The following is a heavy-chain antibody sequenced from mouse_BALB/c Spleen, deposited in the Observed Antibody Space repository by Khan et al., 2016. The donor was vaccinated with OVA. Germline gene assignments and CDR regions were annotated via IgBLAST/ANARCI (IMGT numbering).Heavy chain of an antibody. Sequence: EVQLQESGPGLVKPSQSLSLTCTVTGYSITSDYAWNWIRQFPGNKLEWMGYIKYSGSTSYNPSLKSRISLTRNPSKNRFFLQLSSVTTENTATYYCARSGTITTVVATDCDYWGQGTTLTVSS. CDR2: IKYSGST. V-gene: IGHV3-2*02. D-gene: IGHD1-1*01. CDR3: ARSGTITTVVATDCDY. J-gene: IGHJ2*01. CDR1: GYSITSDYA.